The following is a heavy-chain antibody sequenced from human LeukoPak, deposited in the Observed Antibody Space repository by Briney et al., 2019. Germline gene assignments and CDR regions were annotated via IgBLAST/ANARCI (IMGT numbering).Heavy chain of an antibody. D-gene: IGHD3-9*01. CDR1: GGSISSYY. J-gene: IGHJ4*02. CDR2: IYYSGST. V-gene: IGHV4-59*01. CDR3: ARHLVSKSRHNYFDY. Sequence: PSETLSLTCTVSGGSISSYYWSWIRQPPGEGLEWIGYIYYSGSTSYNPSLKSRVTISVDTSKNQFSLKLSSVTAADTAVYYCARHLVSKSRHNYFDYWGQGTLFTVSS.